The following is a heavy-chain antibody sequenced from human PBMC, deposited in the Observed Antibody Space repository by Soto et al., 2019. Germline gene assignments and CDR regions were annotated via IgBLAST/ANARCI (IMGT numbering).Heavy chain of an antibody. CDR1: GDSVSSNSVA. D-gene: IGHD5-18*01. CDR2: TYYRSKWYH. Sequence: TLSLTCAISGDSVSSNSVAWNWIRQSPSRGLEWLGRTYYRSKWYHDYSISVKSRVKINPDTSKNQFFLHLNSVTPEDTAVYYCAREGFGYSYGVDYWGQGTLVTVSS. V-gene: IGHV6-1*01. CDR3: AREGFGYSYGVDY. J-gene: IGHJ4*02.